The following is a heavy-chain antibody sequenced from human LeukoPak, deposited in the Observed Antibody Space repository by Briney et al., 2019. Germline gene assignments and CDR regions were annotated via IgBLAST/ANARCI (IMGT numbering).Heavy chain of an antibody. D-gene: IGHD2-15*01. V-gene: IGHV4-59*12. CDR3: ARGSYCSYSDCRTRAFDS. CDR2: IYYSGSS. Sequence: PSETLSLTCTVSGGSISHYYWSWIRQFPGKGLDWIGYIYYSGSSTYSPSLKSRVTMSVDTSKKQFFLKLTSVTAADTAVYYCARGSYCSYSDCRTRAFDSWGQGTLVTVSS. CDR1: GGSISHYY. J-gene: IGHJ4*02.